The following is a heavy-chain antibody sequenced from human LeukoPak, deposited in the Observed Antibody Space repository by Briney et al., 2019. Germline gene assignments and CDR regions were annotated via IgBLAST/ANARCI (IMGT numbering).Heavy chain of an antibody. CDR3: ARDYTRTQAYYYYGMDV. V-gene: IGHV1-18*01. CDR2: ISAYNGNT. CDR1: GYTFTSYG. D-gene: IGHD2-2*01. Sequence: ASVKVSCKASGYTFTSYGISWVRQAPGQGLEWMGWISAYNGNTNYAQKLQGRVTMTTDTSTSTAYMELRSLRSDDTAVYYCARDYTRTQAYYYYGMDVWGQGTTVTVSS. J-gene: IGHJ6*02.